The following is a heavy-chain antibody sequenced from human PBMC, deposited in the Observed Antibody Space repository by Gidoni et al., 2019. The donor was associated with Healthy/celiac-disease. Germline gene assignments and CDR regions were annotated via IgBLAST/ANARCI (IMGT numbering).Heavy chain of an antibody. D-gene: IGHD3-16*01. V-gene: IGHV7-4-1*01. J-gene: IGHJ6*02. CDR3: ARDLAGYGMDV. CDR2: INTNTGNP. Sequence: QVQLVPARSELTQPGASVNVSCKASGYTFNSYAMNWVRQAPGQGLEWMGWINTNTGNPTYAKGFTGRFVFSLDTYVSTAYLQICSLKAEDTAVYYCARDLAGYGMDVWGQGTTVTVSS. CDR1: GYTFNSYA.